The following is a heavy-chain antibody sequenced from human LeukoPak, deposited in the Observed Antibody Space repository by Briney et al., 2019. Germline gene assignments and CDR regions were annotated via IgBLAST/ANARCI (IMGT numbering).Heavy chain of an antibody. CDR1: GGSVSSGTYY. V-gene: IGHV3-23*01. J-gene: IGHJ4*02. CDR2: ISGSGGST. Sequence: ETLSLTCTVSGGSVSSGTYYWSWIRQPPGKGLEWVSAISGSGGSTYYADSVKGRFTISRDNSKNTLYLQMNSLRAEDTAVYYCAKDGGWYCSSTSCYGFDYWGQGTLVTVSS. CDR3: AKDGGWYCSSTSCYGFDY. D-gene: IGHD2-2*01.